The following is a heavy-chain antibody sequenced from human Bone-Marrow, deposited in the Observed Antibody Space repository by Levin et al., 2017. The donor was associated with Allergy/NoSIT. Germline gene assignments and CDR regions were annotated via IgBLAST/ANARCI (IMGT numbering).Heavy chain of an antibody. Sequence: PSETLSLTCSVSGGSVRGENYYWSWIRQPPGKRLEWIGYISYSGATTYSSSLESRFTISLGASEPHFSLRLSSLTAADTAVYYCARDHGDSSDAFAIWGQGTMVTVSS. CDR3: ARDHGDSSDAFAI. CDR2: ISYSGAT. CDR1: GGSVRGENYY. J-gene: IGHJ3*02. D-gene: IGHD4-17*01. V-gene: IGHV4-61*03.